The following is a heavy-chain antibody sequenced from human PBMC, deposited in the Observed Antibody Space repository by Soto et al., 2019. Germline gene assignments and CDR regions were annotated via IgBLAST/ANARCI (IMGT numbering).Heavy chain of an antibody. V-gene: IGHV3-33*01. J-gene: IGHJ4*02. CDR1: GFTFSNYG. CDR3: ARDPGGSYRPFDY. Sequence: QVHLVESGGGVVLPGRSLRLSCAASGFTFSNYGMHWVRQAPGKGLDWVAVIWYDGSNKYYADSVKGRFTISRDNSKNTLYLQMNSLRAEDTAVYYCARDPGGSYRPFDYWGQGTLVTVSS. D-gene: IGHD3-16*02. CDR2: IWYDGSNK.